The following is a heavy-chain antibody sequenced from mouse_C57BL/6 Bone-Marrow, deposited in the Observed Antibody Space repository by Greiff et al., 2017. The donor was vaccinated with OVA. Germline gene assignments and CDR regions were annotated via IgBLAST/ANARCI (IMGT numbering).Heavy chain of an antibody. CDR1: GFSLTSYG. CDR3: AKNDYGSSYQGLFAY. D-gene: IGHD1-1*01. J-gene: IGHJ3*01. Sequence: QVQLQQSGPGLVQPSQSLSITCTVSGFSLTSYGVHWVRQPPGKGLEWLGVIWSGGSTDYNAAFISRLSISKDNSKSQVFFKMNSLQADDTAIYYCAKNDYGSSYQGLFAYWGQGTLVTVSA. CDR2: IWSGGST. V-gene: IGHV2-4*01.